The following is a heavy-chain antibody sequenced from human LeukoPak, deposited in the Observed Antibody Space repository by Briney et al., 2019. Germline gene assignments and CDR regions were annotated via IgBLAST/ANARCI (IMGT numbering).Heavy chain of an antibody. Sequence: ASVKVSCKASGYTFTSYGISWVRQAPGQGLEWMGWISAYNGNTNYAQKFQGRVTITADESTSTAYMELSSLRSEDTAVYYCARAYYYDSSGYYHPFDHWGQGTLVTVSS. J-gene: IGHJ4*02. D-gene: IGHD3-22*01. V-gene: IGHV1-18*01. CDR3: ARAYYYDSSGYYHPFDH. CDR1: GYTFTSYG. CDR2: ISAYNGNT.